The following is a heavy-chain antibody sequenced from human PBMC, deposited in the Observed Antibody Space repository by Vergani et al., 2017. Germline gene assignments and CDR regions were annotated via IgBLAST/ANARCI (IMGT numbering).Heavy chain of an antibody. Sequence: QVQLVQSGAEVKKPGSSVKVSCKASGGTFSSYAISWVRQAPGQGLEWMGGIIPIFGTANYAQKFQGRVTMTRDTSTSTVYLELSSLRSEDTAVYYCARALDIVLMVYATTALFFDDWGQGTLVTVSS. CDR2: IIPIFGTA. V-gene: IGHV1-69*06. CDR1: GGTFSSYA. J-gene: IGHJ4*02. CDR3: ARALDIVLMVYATTALFFDD. D-gene: IGHD2-8*01.